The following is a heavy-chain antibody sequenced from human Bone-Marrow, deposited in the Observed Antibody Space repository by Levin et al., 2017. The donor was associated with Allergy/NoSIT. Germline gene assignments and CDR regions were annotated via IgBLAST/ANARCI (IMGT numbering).Heavy chain of an antibody. Sequence: PSETLSLTCTVSNFSIDKGYFWGWIRQPPGKELEWIASIYHSGTTHYNPSLKSRISMSVDTSKNYFSLRLTAVTPADTAIYYCARAEITNFALVPRLSRWFDPWGQGRLVTVSS. CDR2: IYHSGTT. CDR1: NFSIDKGYF. V-gene: IGHV4-38-2*02. D-gene: IGHD3-3*01. J-gene: IGHJ5*02. CDR3: ARAEITNFALVPRLSRWFDP.